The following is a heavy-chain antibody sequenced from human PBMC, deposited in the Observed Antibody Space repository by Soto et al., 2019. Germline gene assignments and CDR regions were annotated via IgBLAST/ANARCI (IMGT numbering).Heavy chain of an antibody. D-gene: IGHD3-3*01. V-gene: IGHV4-34*01. CDR1: GGSFIGYY. Sequence: SETLSLTCAVYGGSFIGYYCVCIRQPPFKWREWIGEINHSGSTNYNPSLKSRVTISVDTSKNQFSLKLSSVTAADTAVYYCARALTYYDFWSGYYGWFDPWGQGTLVTVSS. J-gene: IGHJ5*02. CDR3: ARALTYYDFWSGYYGWFDP. CDR2: INHSGST.